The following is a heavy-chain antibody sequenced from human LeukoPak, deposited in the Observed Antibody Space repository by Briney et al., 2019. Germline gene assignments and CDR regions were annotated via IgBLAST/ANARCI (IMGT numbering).Heavy chain of an antibody. D-gene: IGHD3-9*01. V-gene: IGHV4-34*01. Sequence: SETLSLTCAVYGGSLSGYYWSWIRQPPGKGLEWIGEINHSGSTNYNPSLKSRVTISVDTSKNQFSLKLSSVTAADTAVYYCASRYFDILTGYQYQGARDYWGQGTLVTVSS. CDR1: GGSLSGYY. CDR2: INHSGST. J-gene: IGHJ4*02. CDR3: ASRYFDILTGYQYQGARDY.